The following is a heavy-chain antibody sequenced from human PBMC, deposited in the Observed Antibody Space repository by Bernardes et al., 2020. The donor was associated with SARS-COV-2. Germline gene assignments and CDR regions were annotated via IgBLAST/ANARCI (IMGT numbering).Heavy chain of an antibody. V-gene: IGHV4-31*03. Sequence: SETLSLTCTVSGGSISSGGYYWSWIRQHPGKGLEWIGYIYYSGSTYYNPSLKSRVTISVDTSKNQFSLKLSSVTAADTAVYYCARGLMITFGGVTHFDYWGQGTLVTVSS. CDR3: ARGLMITFGGVTHFDY. J-gene: IGHJ4*02. CDR2: IYYSGST. D-gene: IGHD3-16*01. CDR1: GGSISSGGYY.